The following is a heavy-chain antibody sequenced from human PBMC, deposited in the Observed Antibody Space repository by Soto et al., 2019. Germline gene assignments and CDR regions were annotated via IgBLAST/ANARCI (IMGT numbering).Heavy chain of an antibody. CDR2: IYYSGGT. J-gene: IGHJ4*02. CDR1: GGSVTSGGYY. D-gene: IGHD3-9*01. V-gene: IGHV4-31*03. CDR3: ARSILTGFYAYFDY. Sequence: QVQLQESGPGLVKPSQTLSLTCTVSGGSVTSGGYYWSWIRQHPGKGLEWIGYIYYSGGTYYIPSLNSRVTISVDTSKNQFSLKLTSVTAADTAVYYCARSILTGFYAYFDYWGQGTLVTVSS.